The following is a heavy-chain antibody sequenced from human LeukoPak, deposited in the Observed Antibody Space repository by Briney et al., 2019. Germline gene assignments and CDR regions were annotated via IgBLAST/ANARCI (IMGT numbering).Heavy chain of an antibody. Sequence: PGGSLRLSCAASGFAVSSNYMSWVRQAPGKGLEWVSVIYGGDNTYYADSVKGRFTISSDNSKNTLYLQMNSLRAEDTAVYYCARVGSSGYKYFDYWGQGTLVTVSS. V-gene: IGHV3-53*01. CDR3: ARVGSSGYKYFDY. CDR1: GFAVSSNY. CDR2: IYGGDNT. D-gene: IGHD3-22*01. J-gene: IGHJ4*02.